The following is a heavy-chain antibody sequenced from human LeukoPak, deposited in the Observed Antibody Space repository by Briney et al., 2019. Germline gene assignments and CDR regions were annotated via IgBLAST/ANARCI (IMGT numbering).Heavy chain of an antibody. CDR2: ISYDGSNK. J-gene: IGHJ6*04. D-gene: IGHD1-26*01. V-gene: IGHV3-30*04. CDR3: ARETGGDNYYYYGMDV. Sequence: GGSLRLSCAASGFTFSSYAMHWVRQAPGKGLEWVAVISYDGSNKYYADSVKGRFTISRDNSKNTLYLQMNSLSAEDTAVYYCARETGGDNYYYYGMDVWGKGTTVTVSS. CDR1: GFTFSSYA.